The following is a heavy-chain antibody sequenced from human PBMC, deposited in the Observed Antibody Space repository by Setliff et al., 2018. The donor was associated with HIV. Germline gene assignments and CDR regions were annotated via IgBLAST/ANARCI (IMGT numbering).Heavy chain of an antibody. CDR2: ISYSGST. D-gene: IGHD1-26*01. V-gene: IGHV4-59*08. Sequence: ETLSLTCTVSGGSISSYYWSWIRQPPGKGLEWIGYISYSGSTNYNPSLKSRVTLSVKTSKNQFSLTLSSLSAADTAVYYCARRRPPPSGTYSGWFDPWGQGTLVTVSS. CDR1: GGSISSYY. J-gene: IGHJ5*02. CDR3: ARRRPPPSGTYSGWFDP.